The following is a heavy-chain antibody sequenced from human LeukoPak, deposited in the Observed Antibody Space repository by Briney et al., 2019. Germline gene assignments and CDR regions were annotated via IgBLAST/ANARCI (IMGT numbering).Heavy chain of an antibody. Sequence: SETLSLTCTVSGGSISSYYWSWIRQPAGKGLEWIGRIYTSGSTNYNPSLKSRVTMSVDTSKNQFSLKLSSVTAADTAVYYCARLEGIAAAAGLLGAFDIWGQGTMVTVSS. V-gene: IGHV4-4*07. CDR1: GGSISSYY. CDR2: IYTSGST. CDR3: ARLEGIAAAAGLLGAFDI. J-gene: IGHJ3*02. D-gene: IGHD6-13*01.